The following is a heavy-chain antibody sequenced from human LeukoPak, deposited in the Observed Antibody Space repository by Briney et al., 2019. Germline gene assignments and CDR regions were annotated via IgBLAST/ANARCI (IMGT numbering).Heavy chain of an antibody. Sequence: VASVKVSCKASGYTFTSYGISWVRQAPGQGLEWMGWISAYNGNTNYAQKLQGRVTMTTDTSTSTAYMELRSLRSDDTAVYYCARDLYYYDSSGYRGDYWGQGTLVTVSS. V-gene: IGHV1-18*01. CDR3: ARDLYYYDSSGYRGDY. J-gene: IGHJ4*02. D-gene: IGHD3-22*01. CDR2: ISAYNGNT. CDR1: GYTFTSYG.